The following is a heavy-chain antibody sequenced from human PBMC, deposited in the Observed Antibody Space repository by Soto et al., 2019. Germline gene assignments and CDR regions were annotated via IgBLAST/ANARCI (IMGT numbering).Heavy chain of an antibody. CDR1: GYTFTSYG. CDR2: ISAYNGNT. V-gene: IGHV1-18*01. D-gene: IGHD2-2*01. CDR3: ARDVGSAPSSDIGVVPAAKRYYSYMDV. J-gene: IGHJ6*03. Sequence: ASVKVSCKASGYTFTSYGISWVRQAPGQGLEWMGWISAYNGNTNYAQKLQGRVTMTTDTSTSTAYMELRSLRSDDTAVYYCARDVGSAPSSDIGVVPAAKRYYSYMDVWGKGTTVTVS.